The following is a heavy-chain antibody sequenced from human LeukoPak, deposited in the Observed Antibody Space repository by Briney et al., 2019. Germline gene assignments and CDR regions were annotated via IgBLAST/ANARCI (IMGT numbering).Heavy chain of an antibody. Sequence: PGGSLRLSCAASGFTFSSYAMSWVRQAPGKGLEWVSAISGSGGSTYYADSMKGRFTISRDNSKNTLYLQMNSLRAEDTAVYYCAKDHRYSGLGTTDYWGQGTLVTVSS. CDR1: GFTFSSYA. J-gene: IGHJ4*02. CDR3: AKDHRYSGLGTTDY. V-gene: IGHV3-23*01. CDR2: ISGSGGST. D-gene: IGHD6-6*01.